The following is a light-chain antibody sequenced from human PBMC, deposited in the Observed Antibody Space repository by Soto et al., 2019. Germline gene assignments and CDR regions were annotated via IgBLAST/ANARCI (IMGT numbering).Light chain of an antibody. V-gene: IGKV1-39*01. Sequence: DIQMTQSPSSLSASVGDRVTITCRASQNIRSYLNWYQQKPGKAPQLLIYATSSLQTGVPSRFSAGGSRTDFSLVISDLPPEDSATYYCQQGYSSRWTSGRGTKVEI. CDR1: QNIRSY. CDR3: QQGYSSRWT. J-gene: IGKJ1*01. CDR2: ATS.